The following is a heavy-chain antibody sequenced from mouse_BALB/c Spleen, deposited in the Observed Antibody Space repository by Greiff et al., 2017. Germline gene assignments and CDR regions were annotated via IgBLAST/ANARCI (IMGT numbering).Heavy chain of an antibody. V-gene: IGHV1-20*02. CDR2: INPYNGDT. Sequence: LVESGPELVKPGASVKISCKASGYSFTGYFMNWVMQSHGKSLEWIGRINPYNGDTFYNQKFKGKATLTVDKSSSTAHMELRSLASEDSAVYYCARGGGNLYYAMDYWGQGTSVTVSS. CDR1: GYSFTGYF. D-gene: IGHD2-1*01. J-gene: IGHJ4*01. CDR3: ARGGGNLYYAMDY.